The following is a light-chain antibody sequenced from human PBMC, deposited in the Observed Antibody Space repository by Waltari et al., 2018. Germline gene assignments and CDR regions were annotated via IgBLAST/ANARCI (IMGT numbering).Light chain of an antibody. J-gene: IGKJ1*01. CDR1: QSLVSSDGNTY. Sequence: DVVMTQSPLSLSVTLGQPASIPCRSSQSLVSSDGNTYFNWCQQRPGQSPRRLLYKVSNRDSGVPDRFSGSGSGTDFTLRISRVEAEDVGVYYCMQGTHWPWTFGQGTKVEIK. CDR2: KVS. CDR3: MQGTHWPWT. V-gene: IGKV2-30*01.